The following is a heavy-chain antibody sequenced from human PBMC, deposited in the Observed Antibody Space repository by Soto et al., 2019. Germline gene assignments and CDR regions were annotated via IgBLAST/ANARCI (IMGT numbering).Heavy chain of an antibody. CDR3: AGWELL. D-gene: IGHD1-26*01. CDR1: GFTFRNYW. V-gene: IGHV3-7*01. Sequence: GGSLRLSCATSGFTFRNYWMSWVRQAPGKGPEWVAEIKEDGREKYYVDSVKGRFTISRDNAKNSVYLQMNSLRAEDTAVYFCAGWELLWGQGTLVTVSS. CDR2: IKEDGREK. J-gene: IGHJ4*02.